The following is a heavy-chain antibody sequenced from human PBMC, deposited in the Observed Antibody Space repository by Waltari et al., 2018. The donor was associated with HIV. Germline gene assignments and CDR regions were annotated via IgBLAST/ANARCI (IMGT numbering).Heavy chain of an antibody. V-gene: IGHV1-8*01. Sequence: QVQLVQSGAEVKKPGASVKVSCKASGYTFTSYDINWVRQATGQGLEWMGWMNPNSGNTGYAQKFQGRVTMTRNTSISTAYMELSSLRSEDTAVYYCARGDYGDPVVVSYYYGMDVWGQGTTVTVSS. CDR3: ARGDYGDPVVVSYYYGMDV. D-gene: IGHD4-17*01. CDR1: GYTFTSYD. J-gene: IGHJ6*02. CDR2: MNPNSGNT.